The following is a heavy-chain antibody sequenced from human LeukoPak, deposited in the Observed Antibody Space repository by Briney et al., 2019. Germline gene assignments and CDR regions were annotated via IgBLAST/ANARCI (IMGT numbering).Heavy chain of an antibody. Sequence: SETLSLTCAVYGGSFSGYYWSWIRQPPGKGLEWIGEINHSGSTNYNPSLNSRVTISVDTSKNQFSLKLSSVTAADTAVYYCARGSSDYYDSSGYLGYWGQGTLVTVSS. CDR3: ARGSSDYYDSSGYLGY. J-gene: IGHJ4*02. CDR1: GGSFSGYY. CDR2: INHSGST. V-gene: IGHV4-34*01. D-gene: IGHD3-22*01.